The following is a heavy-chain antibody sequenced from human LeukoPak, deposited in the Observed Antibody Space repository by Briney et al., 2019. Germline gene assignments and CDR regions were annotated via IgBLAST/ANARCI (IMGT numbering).Heavy chain of an antibody. D-gene: IGHD4-17*01. CDR2: ISSSSSTT. J-gene: IGHJ4*02. CDR1: GFTFSSYS. Sequence: GGSLRLSCAASGFTFSSYSMNWVRQAPGKGLEWVSYISSSSSTTYYADSVKGRFTISRDNSKNTLYLQMNSLRAEDTAVYCCAKFNYGEPFDYWGQGTLVTVSS. V-gene: IGHV3-48*01. CDR3: AKFNYGEPFDY.